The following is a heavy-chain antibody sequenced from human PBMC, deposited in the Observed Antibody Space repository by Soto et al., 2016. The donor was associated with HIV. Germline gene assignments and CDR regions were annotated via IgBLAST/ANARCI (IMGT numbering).Heavy chain of an antibody. V-gene: IGHV4-38-2*01. CDR1: GYSISSGYY. J-gene: IGHJ4*02. D-gene: IGHD5-12*01. CDR2: VYHSGST. Sequence: QVQLQESGPGLVKPSETLSLTCAVSGYSISSGYYWGWIRQPPGKGLEWIGSVYHSGSTYYKPSLKSRVTISVDTSKNQFSLKLTSVTTADTAVYYCARGSAYDFSNFDSWGQGTLVTVSS. CDR3: ARGSAYDFSNFDS.